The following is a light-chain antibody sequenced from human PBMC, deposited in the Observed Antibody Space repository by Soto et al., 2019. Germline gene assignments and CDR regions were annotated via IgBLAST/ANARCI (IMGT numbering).Light chain of an antibody. V-gene: IGKV1-39*01. CDR1: QSISSH. CDR3: QQSYSTTST. CDR2: AAS. Sequence: IQMTQSPSSLSASVGDRVTITCRASQSISSHLNWYQQKPGKAPKLLIYAASSLQSGVPSGFSGSGSGTDFSLRITGLHPEDFDTYHCQQSYSTTSTFGQGTKVDIK. J-gene: IGKJ1*01.